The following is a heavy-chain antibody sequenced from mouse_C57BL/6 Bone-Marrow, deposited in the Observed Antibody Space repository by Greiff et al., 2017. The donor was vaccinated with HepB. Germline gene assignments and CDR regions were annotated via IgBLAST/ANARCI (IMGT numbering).Heavy chain of an antibody. CDR2: ISSGGDYI. V-gene: IGHV5-9-1*02. Sequence: DVKLVESGEGLVKPGGSLKLSCAASGFTFSSYAMSWVRQTPEKRLEWVAYISSGGDYIYYADTVKGRFTISRDNARNTLYLQMSSLKSEDTAMYYGTRERGSTRLYYYAMDYWGQGTSVTVSS. J-gene: IGHJ4*01. D-gene: IGHD6-5*01. CDR3: TRERGSTRLYYYAMDY. CDR1: GFTFSSYA.